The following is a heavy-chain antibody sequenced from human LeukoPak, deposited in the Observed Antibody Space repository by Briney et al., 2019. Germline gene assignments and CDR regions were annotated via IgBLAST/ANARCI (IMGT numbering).Heavy chain of an antibody. J-gene: IGHJ6*03. CDR2: ISHSGRT. CDR3: ERAGTEAMTTPAYPVFYYFYLDV. D-gene: IGHD4-11*01. Sequence: SETLSLTCAVNGDSFTAYSWNWIRQSPGKGLEWIGEISHSGRTHYNPSLASRVTFSLDTSKTQFSLELKSVTAADTAVYYSERAGTEAMTTPAYPVFYYFYLDVWGTGTTVTVS. V-gene: IGHV4-34*01. CDR1: GDSFTAYS.